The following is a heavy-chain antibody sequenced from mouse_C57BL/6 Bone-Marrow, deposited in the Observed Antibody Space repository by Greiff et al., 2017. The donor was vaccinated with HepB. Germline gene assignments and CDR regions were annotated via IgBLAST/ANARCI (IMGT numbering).Heavy chain of an antibody. J-gene: IGHJ3*01. V-gene: IGHV1-52*01. CDR2: IDPSDSET. CDR1: GYTFTSYW. Sequence: QVQLQQSGAELVRPGSSVKLSCKASGYTFTSYWMHWVKQRPIQGLEWIGNIDPSDSETHYNQKFKDKATLTVDKSSSTAYMQLSSLTSEDSAVYYCARSDSSGPPWFAYWGQGTLVTVSA. CDR3: ARSDSSGPPWFAY. D-gene: IGHD3-2*02.